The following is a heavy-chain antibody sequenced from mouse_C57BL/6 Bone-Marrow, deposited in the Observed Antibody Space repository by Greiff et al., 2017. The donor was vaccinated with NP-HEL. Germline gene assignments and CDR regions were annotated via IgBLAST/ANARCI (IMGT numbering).Heavy chain of an antibody. Sequence: EVKLVESGGGLVQPGGSLKLSCAASGFTFSDYYMYWVRQTPEKRLEWVAYISNGGGSTYYLDTVKGRFTISRDNAKNTLYLQMSRLKSEDTAMYYCARPPYYDYDRYFDVWGTGTTVTVSS. CDR2: ISNGGGST. V-gene: IGHV5-12*01. CDR3: ARPPYYDYDRYFDV. J-gene: IGHJ1*03. CDR1: GFTFSDYY. D-gene: IGHD2-4*01.